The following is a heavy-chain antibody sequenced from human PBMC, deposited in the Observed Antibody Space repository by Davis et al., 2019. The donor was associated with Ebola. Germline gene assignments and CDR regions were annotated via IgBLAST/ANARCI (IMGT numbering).Heavy chain of an antibody. Sequence: MPGGSLRLSCTVSGGSISSYYWSWIRQPPGKGLEWIGYIYYSGSTNYNPSLKSRVTISVDTSKNQFSLKLSSVTAADTAVYYCARVGTTVTTGWFDPWGQGTLVTVSS. J-gene: IGHJ5*02. CDR3: ARVGTTVTTGWFDP. V-gene: IGHV4-59*01. D-gene: IGHD4-17*01. CDR2: IYYSGST. CDR1: GGSISSYY.